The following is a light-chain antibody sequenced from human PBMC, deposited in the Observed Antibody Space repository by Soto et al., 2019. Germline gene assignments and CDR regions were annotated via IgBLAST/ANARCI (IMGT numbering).Light chain of an antibody. CDR2: GAS. CDR3: HQYNDWAGWT. V-gene: IGKV3-15*01. Sequence: LTQCPATLSVSPGERAILSCRASQSLSNLAWYQQKPGQAPRLLIYGASIRATGIPARFSGSGSGTEFTLTISSLQSEDFAVYYCHQYNDWAGWTFGQGTRVEIK. J-gene: IGKJ1*01. CDR1: QSLSN.